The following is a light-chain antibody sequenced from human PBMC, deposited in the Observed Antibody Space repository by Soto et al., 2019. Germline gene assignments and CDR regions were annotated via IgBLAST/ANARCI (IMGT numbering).Light chain of an antibody. J-gene: IGKJ2*01. CDR2: GAS. CDR3: QRYNNWPPYT. V-gene: IGKV3-15*01. Sequence: EIVMTQSPATLSVSPGERATLSCRASQSVSSNLAWYQQKPGQAPRLLIYGASTRATGIPARFSGSVSGTEFTLTLFYLQSEAFAVYCCQRYNNWPPYTFGQGTQLEIK. CDR1: QSVSSN.